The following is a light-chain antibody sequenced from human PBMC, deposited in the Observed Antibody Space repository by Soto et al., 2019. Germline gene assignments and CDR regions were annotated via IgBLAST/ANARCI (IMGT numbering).Light chain of an antibody. CDR1: QSISDS. J-gene: IGKJ1*01. CDR3: QQSYSTLLWT. Sequence: DIQVTQSPSTLSTSIGDRVTITCRASQSISDSLAWYQQKPGKAPKLLIYAASTLQSGVPSRFSGSGSGTEFTLTISSLQPEDFATYYCQQSYSTLLWTFGQGTKVDI. V-gene: IGKV1-39*01. CDR2: AAS.